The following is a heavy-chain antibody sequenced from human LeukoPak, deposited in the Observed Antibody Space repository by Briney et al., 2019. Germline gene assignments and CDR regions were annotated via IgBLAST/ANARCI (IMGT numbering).Heavy chain of an antibody. J-gene: IGHJ3*02. CDR1: GFTFSSYG. CDR2: IRYDGSNK. V-gene: IGHV3-30*02. Sequence: PGGSLRLSCAASGFTFSSYGMHWVRQAPGKGLEWVAFIRYDGSNKYYADSVKGRFTISRDNSKNTLYLQMNSLRAGDTAVYYCAKGPRSLGAFDIWGQGTMVTVSS. CDR3: AKGPRSLGAFDI.